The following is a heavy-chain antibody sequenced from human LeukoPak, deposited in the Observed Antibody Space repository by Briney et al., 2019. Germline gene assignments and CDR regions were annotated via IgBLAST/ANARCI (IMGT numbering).Heavy chain of an antibody. V-gene: IGHV1-46*01. Sequence: ASVKVSCKASGYTFTSYYMHWVRQAPGQGLEWMGIINPSGGSTSYAQKFQGRVTMTRDTSTSTVYMELSSLRSEDTAVYYCARDNPAAAGTNPRFYYYYYRAVWGKGTTVTISS. D-gene: IGHD6-13*01. CDR1: GYTFTSYY. CDR3: ARDNPAAAGTNPRFYYYYYRAV. CDR2: INPSGGST. J-gene: IGHJ6*03.